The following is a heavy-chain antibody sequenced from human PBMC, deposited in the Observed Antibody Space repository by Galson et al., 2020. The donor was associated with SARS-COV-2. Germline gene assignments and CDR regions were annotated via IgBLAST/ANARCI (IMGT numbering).Heavy chain of an antibody. Sequence: SETLSLTCTVSGGSISSSYYYWGWIRQPPGKGLEWIGSIYSSGSTYYKPSPKGRVTILVDTSKNQFSLRLSSVTAADTAVYYCARDYYYPVAGTYYPFDYWGQGTLVTVSS. CDR3: ARDYYYPVAGTYYPFDY. J-gene: IGHJ4*02. CDR1: GGSISSSYYY. V-gene: IGHV4-39*07. D-gene: IGHD3-10*01. CDR2: IYSSGST.